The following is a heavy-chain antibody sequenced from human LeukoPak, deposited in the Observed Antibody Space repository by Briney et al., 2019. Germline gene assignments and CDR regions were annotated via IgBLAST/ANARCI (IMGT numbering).Heavy chain of an antibody. CDR1: GYTFTSYY. J-gene: IGHJ4*02. CDR2: INPSGGST. Sequence: ASVKVSSKASGYTFTSYYMHWVRQAPRQRLEWMGIINPSGGSTSYAQKFQGRVTMTRDTSTSTVYMELSSLRSEDTAVYCCARVPPLGHSSGWIIDYWGQGTLVTVSS. V-gene: IGHV1-46*03. D-gene: IGHD6-19*01. CDR3: ARVPPLGHSSGWIIDY.